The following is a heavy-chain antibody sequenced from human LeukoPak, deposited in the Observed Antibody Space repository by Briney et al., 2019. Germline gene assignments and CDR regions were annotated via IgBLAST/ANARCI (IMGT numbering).Heavy chain of an antibody. Sequence: ASVKVSCKASGYTFTSYGISWVRQAPGQGLEWMGWISAYNGNTNYAQKLQGRVTMTTDTSTSTAYMKLRSLRSDDTAVYYCARVELLMVYALSGYWGQGTLVTVSS. V-gene: IGHV1-18*01. CDR2: ISAYNGNT. CDR1: GYTFTSYG. CDR3: ARVELLMVYALSGY. D-gene: IGHD2-8*01. J-gene: IGHJ4*02.